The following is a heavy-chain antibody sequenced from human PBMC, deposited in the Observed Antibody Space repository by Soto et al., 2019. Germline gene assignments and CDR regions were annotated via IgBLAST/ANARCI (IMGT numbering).Heavy chain of an antibody. CDR1: GFTFSSYA. D-gene: IGHD5-18*01. CDR2: ISGSGGST. CDR3: AKGVGGGYRYGAVYFDY. Sequence: GSLRLSCAASGFTFSSYAMSLVRQAPGKGLEWVSAISGSGGSTYYADSVKGRFTISRDNSKNTLYLQMNSLRAEDTAVYYCAKGVGGGYRYGAVYFDYWGQGTLVTVSS. V-gene: IGHV3-23*01. J-gene: IGHJ4*02.